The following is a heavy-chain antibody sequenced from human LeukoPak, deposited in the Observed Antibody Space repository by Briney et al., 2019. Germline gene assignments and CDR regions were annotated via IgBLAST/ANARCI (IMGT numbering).Heavy chain of an antibody. V-gene: IGHV3-23*01. Sequence: GGSLRPSCAGSGFTFSLYAMRGGPQAPGKGLEGVSANSDTGATTYDADSVRGRFPIPRDNSRSTLYLQVKRLRAEHKPLYFFAKDSSVRRYCTNGVCSSFDYWGQGTLVTVSS. CDR3: AKDSSVRRYCTNGVCSSFDY. CDR1: GFTFSLYA. CDR2: NSDTGATT. J-gene: IGHJ4*02. D-gene: IGHD2-8*01.